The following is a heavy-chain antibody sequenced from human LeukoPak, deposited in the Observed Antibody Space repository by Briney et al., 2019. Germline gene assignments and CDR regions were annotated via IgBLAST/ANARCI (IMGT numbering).Heavy chain of an antibody. J-gene: IGHJ6*02. D-gene: IGHD5-12*01. CDR2: INPSGGST. V-gene: IGHV1-46*01. Sequence: ASVKVSCKASGYTFTSYYMHWVRQAPGQGLEWMGIINPSGGSTSYAQKFQGRVTMTTDTSTSTAYMELRSLRSDDTAVYYCARSRGYSGYDSFDYYYYGMDVWGQGTTVTVSS. CDR3: ARSRGYSGYDSFDYYYYGMDV. CDR1: GYTFTSYY.